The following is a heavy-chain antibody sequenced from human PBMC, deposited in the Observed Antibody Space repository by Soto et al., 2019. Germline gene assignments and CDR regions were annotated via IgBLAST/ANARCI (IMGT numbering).Heavy chain of an antibody. CDR3: PKDGCLRLGDHGMDV. CDR1: GFIFSTYG. Sequence: GGSLRLSCAPSGFIFSTYGMHWVRQAPGKGLEWVAGISKDGSNKYYADSVKGRFTISRDNSKYTLYLQMNSLRAEDTAVYYCPKDGCLRLGDHGMDVWGQGTTVTVS. D-gene: IGHD3-16*01. J-gene: IGHJ6*02. CDR2: ISKDGSNK. V-gene: IGHV3-30*18.